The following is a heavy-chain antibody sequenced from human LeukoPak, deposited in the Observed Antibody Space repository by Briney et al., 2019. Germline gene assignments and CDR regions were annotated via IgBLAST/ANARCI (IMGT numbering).Heavy chain of an antibody. CDR1: GGSISSGDYY. CDR2: IYYSGST. CDR3: AREGAGTDKGGMDV. V-gene: IGHV4-30-4*01. J-gene: IGHJ6*04. Sequence: SETLSLTCTVSGGSISSGDYYWSWIHQPPGKGLEWIGYIYYSGSTYYNPSLKSRVTISVDTSKNQFSLKLSSVTAADTAVYYCAREGAGTDKGGMDVWGKGTTVTVSS. D-gene: IGHD1/OR15-1a*01.